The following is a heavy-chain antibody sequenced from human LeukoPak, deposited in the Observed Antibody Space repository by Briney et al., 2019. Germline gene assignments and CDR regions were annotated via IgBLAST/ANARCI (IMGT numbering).Heavy chain of an antibody. CDR3: ARDPLDCSGGSCYSFDY. CDR2: INPNSGGT. D-gene: IGHD2-15*01. V-gene: IGHV1-2*04. Sequence: ASVKVSCKASGYTFTGYYMHWVRQAPGQGLEWMGWINPNSGGTNYAQKFQGWVTMTRDTSISTAYMELSRLRSDDTAVYYCARDPLDCSGGSCYSFDYWGQGTLVTVSS. J-gene: IGHJ4*02. CDR1: GYTFTGYY.